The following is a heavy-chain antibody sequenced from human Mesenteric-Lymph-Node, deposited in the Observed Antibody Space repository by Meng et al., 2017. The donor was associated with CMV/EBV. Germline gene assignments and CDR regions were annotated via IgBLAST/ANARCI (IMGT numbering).Heavy chain of an antibody. CDR2: IYSEAGGSDT. Sequence: GESLKISCAASGFTVSTNYLTWVRQAPGEGLEWVSVIYSEAGGSDTFYIDSVKGRFTISRDNSKNTLYLQMNSLRAEDTAVYYCARVTSSSDYYYYYGMDVWGQGTTVTVSS. CDR1: GFTVSTNY. J-gene: IGHJ6*02. CDR3: ARVTSSSDYYYYYGMDV. V-gene: IGHV3-66*02. D-gene: IGHD6-6*01.